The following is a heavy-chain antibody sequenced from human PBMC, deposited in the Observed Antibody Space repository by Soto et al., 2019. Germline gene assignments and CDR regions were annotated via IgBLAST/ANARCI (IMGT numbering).Heavy chain of an antibody. Sequence: QVQLQESGPGLVKPSQTLSLTCTVSGGSISSGDYYWSWIRQPPGKGLEWIGYIYYSGSTYYNPSLKSXXTXSXXTSKNQFSLKLSSVTAADTAVYYCARGFGATEFDYWGQGTLVTVSS. CDR1: GGSISSGDYY. J-gene: IGHJ4*02. CDR3: ARGFGATEFDY. CDR2: IYYSGST. V-gene: IGHV4-30-4*01. D-gene: IGHD3-16*01.